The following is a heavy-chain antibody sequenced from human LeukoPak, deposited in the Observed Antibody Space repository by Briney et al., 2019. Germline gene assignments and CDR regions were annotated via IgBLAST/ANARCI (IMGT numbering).Heavy chain of an antibody. CDR2: MYRSGYT. Sequence: PSETLSLTCAVSGYSLSIGYYWGWIRQPPGKGLEWIGNMYRSGYTYYNPSLKSRVTISVDTSKNQFSLKLSSVTAADTAVYYYARRLDSWSFDSWGQGTLVTVSS. D-gene: IGHD3-9*01. J-gene: IGHJ4*02. CDR3: ARRLDSWSFDS. CDR1: GYSLSIGYY. V-gene: IGHV4-38-2*01.